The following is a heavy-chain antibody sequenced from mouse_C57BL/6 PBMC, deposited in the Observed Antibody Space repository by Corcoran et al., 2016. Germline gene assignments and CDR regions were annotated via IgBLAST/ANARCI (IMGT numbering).Heavy chain of an antibody. CDR3: AREVLPTHYFDY. Sequence: EVQLQQSGPELVKPGASVKISCKASGYTFTDYYMNWVKQSHGKSLEWIGDINPNNGGTSYNQKFKGKATLTVDKSSSTAYMELRSLTSEDSAVYYCAREVLPTHYFDYWGQGTTLTVSS. D-gene: IGHD1-1*01. CDR1: GYTFTDYY. CDR2: INPNNGGT. J-gene: IGHJ2*01. V-gene: IGHV1-26*01.